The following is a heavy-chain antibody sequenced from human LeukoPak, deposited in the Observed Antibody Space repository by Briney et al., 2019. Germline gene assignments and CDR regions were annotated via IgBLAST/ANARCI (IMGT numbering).Heavy chain of an antibody. V-gene: IGHV3-23*01. D-gene: IGHD3-3*01. CDR1: GFTFSSYA. CDR3: AKSDYDFWSGYYGSAFDI. Sequence: GGSLRLSCAASGFTFSSYAMSWVRQAPGKGLEWVSAISGSGGSTYYADSVKGRFTISRDNSKNTLYLQMNSLRAEDTAVYYCAKSDYDFWSGYYGSAFDIWGQGTMVTVSS. J-gene: IGHJ3*02. CDR2: ISGSGGST.